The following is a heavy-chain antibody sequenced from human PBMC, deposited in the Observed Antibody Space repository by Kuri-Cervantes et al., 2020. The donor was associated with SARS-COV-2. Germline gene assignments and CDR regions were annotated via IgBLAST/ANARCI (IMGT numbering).Heavy chain of an antibody. V-gene: IGHV3-11*04. J-gene: IGHJ4*02. CDR2: IRPSGGSK. CDR3: AKDQHGIVVVVAAIDY. CDR1: GFPFNDYY. Sequence: GESLKISCAASGFPFNDYYFTWIRQAPGKGLEWVSSIRPSGGSKFYADSVKGRFTISRDDAKSSVYLQMNSLRGEDTAVYYCAKDQHGIVVVVAAIDYWGQGALVTVSS. D-gene: IGHD2-15*01.